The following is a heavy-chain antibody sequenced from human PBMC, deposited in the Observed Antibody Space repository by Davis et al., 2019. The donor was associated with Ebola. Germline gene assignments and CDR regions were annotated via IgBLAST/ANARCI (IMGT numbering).Heavy chain of an antibody. D-gene: IGHD2-8*02. CDR2: FHPEDADT. Sequence: ASVKVSCKVSGSTLTELSTHWVRQAPGKGLEWMGGFHPEDADTIYAQKFQGRITMTEDTSSDTAFMELSSLRSGDTAVYYCATITGPYGMDVWGQGTTVTVS. J-gene: IGHJ6*02. V-gene: IGHV1-24*01. CDR3: ATITGPYGMDV. CDR1: GSTLTELS.